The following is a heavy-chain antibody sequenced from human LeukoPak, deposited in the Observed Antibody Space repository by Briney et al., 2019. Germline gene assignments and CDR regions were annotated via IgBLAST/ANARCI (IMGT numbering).Heavy chain of an antibody. CDR3: ARSLSTAGIDY. Sequence: SETLSLTCAVSGYSIKTGRYWGWIRQPPGKGLEWIGSIYQSGSTYYNPSLKSRIPISVDKSKNQFSLNLRSLTAQDTAVYYCARSLSTAGIDYWGQGILVTVSS. CDR2: IYQSGST. J-gene: IGHJ4*02. V-gene: IGHV4-38-2*01. CDR1: GYSIKTGRY.